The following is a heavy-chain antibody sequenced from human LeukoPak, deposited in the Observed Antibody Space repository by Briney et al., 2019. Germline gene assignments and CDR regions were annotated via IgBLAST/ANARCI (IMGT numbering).Heavy chain of an antibody. V-gene: IGHV3-7*01. CDR2: IRQDGGEK. CDR3: ARDGIAAGLYFDL. D-gene: IGHD6-6*01. Sequence: GGSLRLSCAVSGFTFTDYWMNLVRQAPGKGLEWVASIRQDGGEKYYVDSVKGRFTISRDNTKNSLYLQMSALRAEDTAVYYCARDGIAAGLYFDLWGQGTLVTVSS. CDR1: GFTFTDYW. J-gene: IGHJ4*01.